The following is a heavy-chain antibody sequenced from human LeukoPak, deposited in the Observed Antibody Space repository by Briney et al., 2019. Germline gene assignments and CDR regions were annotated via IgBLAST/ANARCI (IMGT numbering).Heavy chain of an antibody. CDR3: ARGRITIFGVVTPHFDY. D-gene: IGHD3-3*01. CDR1: GGSISSYY. V-gene: IGHV4-59*01. J-gene: IGHJ4*02. CDR2: NYNNGNT. Sequence: SETLPLTCTVSGGSISSYYWSWIRQPPGKGLEWIGYNYNNGNTNYNPSLKSRVTISVDTSKNQFFLKLSSVTADDTAVYYCARGRITIFGVVTPHFDYWGQGTLVTVSS.